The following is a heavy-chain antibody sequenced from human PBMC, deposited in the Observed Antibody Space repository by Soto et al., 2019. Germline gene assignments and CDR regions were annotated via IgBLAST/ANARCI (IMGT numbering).Heavy chain of an antibody. V-gene: IGHV3-48*03. Sequence: PGGSLRLSCAASGFTFSGYGMNWVRQAPGKGLEWISYITSSGSLIYYADSLKGRFTISRGNAKNSLFLQMNNLRAEDTAVYYCATTVTTVDYWGQGTLVTVSS. CDR2: ITSSGSLI. CDR3: ATTVTTVDY. D-gene: IGHD4-17*01. CDR1: GFTFSGYG. J-gene: IGHJ4*02.